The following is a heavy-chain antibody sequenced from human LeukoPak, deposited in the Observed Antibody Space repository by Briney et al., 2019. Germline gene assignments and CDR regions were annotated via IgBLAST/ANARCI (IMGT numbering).Heavy chain of an antibody. CDR3: ARDEESYYDILTGYSDY. V-gene: IGHV1-18*01. D-gene: IGHD3-9*01. CDR2: ISAYNGNT. Sequence: ASVKVSCKASGYTFTSYGISWVRQAPGQGLEWMGWISAYNGNTNYAQKLQGRVTMTTDTSTSTAYMELRSLRSDDTAVYYCARDEESYYDILTGYSDYWGQGTLVTVSS. J-gene: IGHJ4*02. CDR1: GYTFTSYG.